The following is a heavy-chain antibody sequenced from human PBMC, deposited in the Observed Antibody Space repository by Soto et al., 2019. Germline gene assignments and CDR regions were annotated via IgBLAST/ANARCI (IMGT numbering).Heavy chain of an antibody. CDR2: ISGSGGST. J-gene: IGHJ4*02. CDR1: GFTFSSYA. V-gene: IGHV3-23*01. CDR3: AKGGSSWYGNDYFDY. D-gene: IGHD6-13*01. Sequence: GGSLRLSCAASGFTFSSYAMSWVRQAPGKGLEWVSAISGSGGSTYYADSVKGRFTISRDNSKNTLYLQMNSLRAEDTAVYYCAKGGSSWYGNDYFDYWGQGTLVTVSS.